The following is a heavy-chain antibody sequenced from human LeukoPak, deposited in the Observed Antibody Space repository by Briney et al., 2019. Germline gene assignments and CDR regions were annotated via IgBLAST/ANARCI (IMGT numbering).Heavy chain of an antibody. V-gene: IGHV1-18*01. Sequence: ASVKVSCKASGYTFTSYGISWVRQAPGQGLEWMGWISAYNGNTNYAQKLQGRVTMTTDTSTSTAYMELRSLRSDDTAVYYCARDEGYCSGGSCYHPYYLDYWGQGTLVTVSS. CDR3: ARDEGYCSGGSCYHPYYLDY. D-gene: IGHD2-15*01. J-gene: IGHJ4*02. CDR2: ISAYNGNT. CDR1: GYTFTSYG.